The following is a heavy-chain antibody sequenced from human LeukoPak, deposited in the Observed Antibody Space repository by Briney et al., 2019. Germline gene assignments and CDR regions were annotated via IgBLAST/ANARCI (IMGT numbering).Heavy chain of an antibody. J-gene: IGHJ4*02. V-gene: IGHV3-43*02. CDR3: AKDGSSGSYSDY. CDR2: IIGDGTNT. D-gene: IGHD1-26*01. CDR1: GFTFDDCA. Sequence: GGSLRLSCAASGFTFDDCAMHWVRQAPGKGLEWVSLIIGDGTNTYYADSVKGRFTISRDNSKNSLYLQVNSLRTEDTALYYCAKDGSSGSYSDYWGQGTLVTVSS.